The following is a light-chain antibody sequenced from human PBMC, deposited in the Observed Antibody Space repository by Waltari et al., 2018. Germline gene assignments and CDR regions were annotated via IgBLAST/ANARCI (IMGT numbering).Light chain of an antibody. CDR2: DAS. V-gene: IGKV1-27*01. CDR3: QNAGT. J-gene: IGKJ1*01. CDR1: QDISQR. Sequence: DIRMNQSPSSLSAAVGDRVTITCRARQDISQRLAWSQQKPGKVPQLLIYDASTLQARVPSRVSGSGSRTEFSLSVSTLQPEDVATDYCQNAGTFGQGTQVEI.